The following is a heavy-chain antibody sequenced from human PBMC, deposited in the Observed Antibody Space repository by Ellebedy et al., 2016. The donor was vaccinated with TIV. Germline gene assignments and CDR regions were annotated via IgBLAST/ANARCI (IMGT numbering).Heavy chain of an antibody. J-gene: IGHJ4*02. CDR3: ARAVGATRTQFDY. Sequence: SVKVSCXASGGTFSSYAISWVRQAPGQGLEWMGRIIPILGIANYAQKFQGRVTITADKSTSTAYMELSSLRSEDTAVYYCARAVGATRTQFDYWGQGTLVTVSS. CDR1: GGTFSSYA. V-gene: IGHV1-69*04. CDR2: IIPILGIA. D-gene: IGHD1-26*01.